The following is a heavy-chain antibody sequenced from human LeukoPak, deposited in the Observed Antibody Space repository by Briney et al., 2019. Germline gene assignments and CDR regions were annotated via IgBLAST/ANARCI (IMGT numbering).Heavy chain of an antibody. CDR2: ISSTSSTI. CDR3: ARGVDY. CDR1: GFTFSSYS. Sequence: PGGSLRLSCVASGFTFSSYSMNWASQAPGKWLEWVSYISSTSSTIYYADSVKGRFTISRDNAKNSVYLQMNSLRAEDTAVYYCARGVDYWGQGTLVTVSS. J-gene: IGHJ4*02. V-gene: IGHV3-48*01.